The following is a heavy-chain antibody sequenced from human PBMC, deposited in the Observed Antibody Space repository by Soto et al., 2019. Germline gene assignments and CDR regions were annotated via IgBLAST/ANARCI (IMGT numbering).Heavy chain of an antibody. D-gene: IGHD3-3*01. CDR1: GFTFSSDA. CDR3: AKDRGFLEWLGY. V-gene: IGHV3-23*01. Sequence: GGSLRLSCAASGFTFSSDAMSWVRQAPGKGLEWVSAISGSGGSTYYADSVKGRFTISRDNSKNTLYLQMNSLRAEDTAVYYCAKDRGFLEWLGYWGQGTLVTVSS. J-gene: IGHJ4*02. CDR2: ISGSGGST.